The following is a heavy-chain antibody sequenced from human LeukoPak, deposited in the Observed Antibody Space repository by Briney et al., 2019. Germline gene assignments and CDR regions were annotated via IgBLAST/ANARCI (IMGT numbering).Heavy chain of an antibody. CDR3: ARDGRCGGDCYAS. D-gene: IGHD2-21*02. J-gene: IGHJ4*02. Sequence: GGSLRLSCAASGFSFSSYTMNWVRQAPGKGLEWVSIISSSSSYIYYADSVKGRFTISRDNSKNALYLQMNSLRVEDTAVYYCARDGRCGGDCYASWGQGTLVTVSS. CDR2: ISSSSSYI. V-gene: IGHV3-21*01. CDR1: GFSFSSYT.